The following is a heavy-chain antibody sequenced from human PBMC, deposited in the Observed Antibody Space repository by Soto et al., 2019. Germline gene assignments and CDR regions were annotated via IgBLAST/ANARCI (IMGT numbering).Heavy chain of an antibody. CDR3: ARGGAMGVDY. V-gene: IGHV3-74*01. Sequence: EVQLVESGGGVVQPGGSLRLSCTASGFTFNTHWMHWVRQAPGKGLVWVSRLYFDGITTNYADSVKGRLTASRDNAKNTVYLHVNTLRDEDTAVYYCARGGAMGVDYWGQGTLVTVSS. CDR2: LYFDGITT. CDR1: GFTFNTHW. D-gene: IGHD1-26*01. J-gene: IGHJ4*02.